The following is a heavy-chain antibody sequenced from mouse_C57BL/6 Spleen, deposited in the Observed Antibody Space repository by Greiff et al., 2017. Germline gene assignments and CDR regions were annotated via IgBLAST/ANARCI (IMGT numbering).Heavy chain of an antibody. CDR3: ARRSDGYYGESAMDY. V-gene: IGHV1-82*01. Sequence: QVQLKESGPELVKPGASVKISCKASGYAFSSSWMNWVKQRPGKGLEWIGRIYPGDGDTNYNGKFKGKATLTADKSSSTAYMQLSSLTSEDSAVYFCARRSDGYYGESAMDYWGQGTSVTVSS. CDR2: IYPGDGDT. J-gene: IGHJ4*01. CDR1: GYAFSSSW. D-gene: IGHD2-3*01.